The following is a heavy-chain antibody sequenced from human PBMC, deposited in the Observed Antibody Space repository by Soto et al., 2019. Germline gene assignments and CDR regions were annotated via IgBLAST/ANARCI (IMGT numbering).Heavy chain of an antibody. CDR2: IYYSGST. V-gene: IGHV4-59*01. CDR1: GGSISSYY. J-gene: IGHJ3*02. D-gene: IGHD3-3*01. Sequence: SETLSLTCSVSGGSISSYYWSWIRQPPGKGLEWIGYIYYSGSTNYNPSLKSRVTISVDTSKNQFSLKLSSVTAADTAVYYCARQTYYDFWSGYLGDAFDIWGEGTTVP. CDR3: ARQTYYDFWSGYLGDAFDI.